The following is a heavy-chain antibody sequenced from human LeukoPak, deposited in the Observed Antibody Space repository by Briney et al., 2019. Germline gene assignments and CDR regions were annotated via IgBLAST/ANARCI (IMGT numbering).Heavy chain of an antibody. J-gene: IGHJ4*02. V-gene: IGHV3-23*01. CDR3: TKGLYNYFGSGSYTLGY. D-gene: IGHD3-10*01. Sequence: GGSLRLSCAASGFSFSLYAMTWVRQAPGKGLEWVSGISGGNNDTSNADSVKGRFTISRDNSKNTLYLQMNSPRVEDTAVYYFTKGLYNYFGSGSYTLGYWGQGTQVPV. CDR1: GFSFSLYA. CDR2: ISGGNNDT.